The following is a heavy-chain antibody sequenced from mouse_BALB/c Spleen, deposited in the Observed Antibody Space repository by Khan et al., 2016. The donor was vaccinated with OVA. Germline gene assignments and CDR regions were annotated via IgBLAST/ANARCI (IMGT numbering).Heavy chain of an antibody. V-gene: IGHV2-2*01. CDR2: IWNDGRT. CDR1: GFSLSTYG. J-gene: IGHJ3*01. D-gene: IGHD2-12*01. CDR3: ARNSYRYDFTY. Sequence: QVQLLQSGPGLVQPSQSLSITCTVSGFSLSTYGIHWVRQSPGKGLEWLGVIWNDGRTDYNVPFISRLSITKDNSKSQVFFRMNSLQPDDIAIYYCARNSYRYDFTYWGQGTLVTVAA.